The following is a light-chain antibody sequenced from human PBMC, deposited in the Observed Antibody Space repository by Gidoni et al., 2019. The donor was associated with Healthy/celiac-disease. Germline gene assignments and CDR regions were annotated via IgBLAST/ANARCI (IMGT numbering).Light chain of an antibody. CDR3: QSYDSSLSEGV. V-gene: IGLV1-40*01. CDR2: GNS. CDR1: SSNIGAGYD. J-gene: IGLJ1*01. Sequence: QSVLTRPPSVSGAPGPRVTISCTGSSSNIGAGYDVHWYQQLPGTAPKLLIYGNSNRPSGVPDRFSGSKSGTSASLAITGLQAEDEADYYCQSYDSSLSEGVFGTGTKVTVL.